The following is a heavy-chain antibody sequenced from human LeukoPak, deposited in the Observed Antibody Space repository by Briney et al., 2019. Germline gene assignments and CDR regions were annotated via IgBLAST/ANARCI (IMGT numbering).Heavy chain of an antibody. CDR1: GCTISSSSYY. J-gene: IGHJ1*01. CDR3: ARHGSRDSILSFQH. V-gene: IGHV4-39*01. Sequence: SETLSLTCTVSGCTISSSSYYWGWIRQPPGKGLEWIGSIYYSGSTYYNPSLNSRVTISVDTSKNQFFLKQSPVTADNTAYYYCARHGSRDSILSFQHWAEGTRVSVS. D-gene: IGHD1-26*01. CDR2: IYYSGST.